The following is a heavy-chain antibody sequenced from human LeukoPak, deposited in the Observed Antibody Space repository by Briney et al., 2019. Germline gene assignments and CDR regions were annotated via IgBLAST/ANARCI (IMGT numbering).Heavy chain of an antibody. J-gene: IGHJ6*02. D-gene: IGHD3-10*01. CDR2: ISSSSSSTI. V-gene: IGHV3-48*02. CDR1: GFTFSSYS. CDR3: ASPVGPDYYYGMDV. Sequence: GGSLRLSCAASGFTFSSYSMNWVRQAPGKGLEWVSYISSSSSSTIYYADSVKGRFTISRDNAKNSLYLQMNSLRDEDTAVYYCASPVGPDYYYGMDVWGQGTTVTVSS.